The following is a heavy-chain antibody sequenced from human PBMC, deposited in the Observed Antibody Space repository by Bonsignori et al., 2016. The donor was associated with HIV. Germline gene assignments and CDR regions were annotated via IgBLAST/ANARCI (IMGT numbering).Heavy chain of an antibody. J-gene: IGHJ4*02. D-gene: IGHD3-10*01. V-gene: IGHV3-53*01. CDR2: IYSGGST. Sequence: GESLKISCAASGFTVSSNYMNWVRQAPGKGLEWVSVIYSGGSTYYADSVKGRFTISRDNSKNTLYLQMNSLRAEDTAVYYCARGVDLWFGRVMNYWGQGTLVTVSS. CDR3: ARGVDLWFGRVMNY. CDR1: GFTVSSNY.